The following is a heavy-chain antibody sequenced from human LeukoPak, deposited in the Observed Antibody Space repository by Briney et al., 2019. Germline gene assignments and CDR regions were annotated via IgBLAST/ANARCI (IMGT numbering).Heavy chain of an antibody. CDR1: GGSFSGYY. D-gene: IGHD5-24*01. Sequence: SETLSLTCAVYGGSFSGYYWSWIRQPPGKGLEWIGEINHSGSTNYNPSLKSRVTISVDTSKNQFSLKLSSVTAADTAVYYCARSRPSGRDGYKEGFELDYWGQGTLVTVSS. CDR3: ARSRPSGRDGYKEGFELDY. J-gene: IGHJ4*02. V-gene: IGHV4-34*01. CDR2: INHSGST.